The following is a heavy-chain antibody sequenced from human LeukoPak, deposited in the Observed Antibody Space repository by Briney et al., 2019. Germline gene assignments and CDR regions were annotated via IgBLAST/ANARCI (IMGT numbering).Heavy chain of an antibody. J-gene: IGHJ4*02. CDR3: ARGGWYGGYFNY. D-gene: IGHD1-26*01. CDR2: IYYSGST. CDR1: GGSISSSSYY. Sequence: KPSETLSLTCTVSGGSISSSSYYWGWIRQPPGKGLEWIGSIYYSGSTYYNPSLKSRVTISVDTSKNQFSLKLSSVTAADTAVYYCARGGWYGGYFNYWGQGTLVTVSS. V-gene: IGHV4-39*07.